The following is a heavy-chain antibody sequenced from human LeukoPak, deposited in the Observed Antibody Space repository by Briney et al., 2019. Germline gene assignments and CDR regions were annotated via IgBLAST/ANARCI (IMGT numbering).Heavy chain of an antibody. Sequence: GASVKVSCKASGYTFTGYYMHWVRQAPGQGLEWMGWINPNSGDTKYAQRFQGRVTMTRDTSINTAYLELSRLGSDDTAVYYCARDKYCSGRTCYYLLFDYWGQGTLVTVSS. D-gene: IGHD2-15*01. CDR3: ARDKYCSGRTCYYLLFDY. V-gene: IGHV1-2*02. CDR1: GYTFTGYY. CDR2: INPNSGDT. J-gene: IGHJ4*02.